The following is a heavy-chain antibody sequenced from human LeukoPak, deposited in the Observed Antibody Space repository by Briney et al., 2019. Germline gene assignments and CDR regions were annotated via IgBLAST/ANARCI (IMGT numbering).Heavy chain of an antibody. V-gene: IGHV3-48*03. CDR2: ISSSGFNI. D-gene: IGHD6-19*01. CDR1: GFTFSSYE. Sequence: GGSLRLSCAVSGFTFSSYEMNWVRQAPGKGLEWVSYISSSGFNIYYADSVKGRFTISRDNAKNSLYLQMNSLRAEDTAVYYCADSSGWYRWGQGTLVTVSS. J-gene: IGHJ5*02. CDR3: ADSSGWYR.